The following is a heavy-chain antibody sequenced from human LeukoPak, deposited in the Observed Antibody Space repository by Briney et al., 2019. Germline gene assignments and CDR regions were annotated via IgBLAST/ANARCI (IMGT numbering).Heavy chain of an antibody. CDR3: ARGPLWFGKTAFDY. CDR1: GDRVSSNSAA. V-gene: IGHV6-1*01. CDR2: TYYRSKWYN. D-gene: IGHD3-10*01. J-gene: IGHJ4*02. Sequence: SQTLSLTCAISGDRVSSNSAAWNWIRQSPSRGLEWLGRTYYRSKWYNDYAVSVKSRITINPDTSKNQFSLQLNSVTPEDTAVYYCARGPLWFGKTAFDYWGQGTLVTVS.